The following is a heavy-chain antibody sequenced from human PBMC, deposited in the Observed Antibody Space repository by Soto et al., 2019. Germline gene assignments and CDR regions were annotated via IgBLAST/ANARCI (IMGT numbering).Heavy chain of an antibody. D-gene: IGHD3-3*01. J-gene: IGHJ6*02. V-gene: IGHV1-69*01. CDR3: ARGRRYYDFWSGYYPDYYYYYGMDV. CDR2: IIPIFGTA. CDR1: GGTFSSYA. Sequence: QVQLVQSGAEVKKPGSSVKVSCKASGGTFSSYAISWVRQAPGQGLEWMGGIIPIFGTANYAQKFQGRVTITADESTSTADMELSSLRSEDTAVYYCARGRRYYDFWSGYYPDYYYYYGMDVWGQGTTVTVSS.